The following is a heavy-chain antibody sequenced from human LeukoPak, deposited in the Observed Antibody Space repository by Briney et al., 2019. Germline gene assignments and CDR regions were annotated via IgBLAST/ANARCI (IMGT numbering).Heavy chain of an antibody. CDR1: GGSISSYY. CDR2: IYTSGST. V-gene: IGHV4-4*07. D-gene: IGHD2-2*02. CDR3: ARAGEECPEGMPSSTSCYTFPNWFDP. Sequence: SETLSLTSTVSGGSISSYYWSWIRQPAGKGLEWIGRIYTSGSTSYNPSLKSRVTMSVDTSKNQFSLKLSSVTAADTAVYYCARAGEECPEGMPSSTSCYTFPNWFDPWGQGTLVTVSS. J-gene: IGHJ5*02.